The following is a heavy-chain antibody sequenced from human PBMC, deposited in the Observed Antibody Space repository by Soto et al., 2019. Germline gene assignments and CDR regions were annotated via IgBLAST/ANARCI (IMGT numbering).Heavy chain of an antibody. V-gene: IGHV3-66*01. Sequence: PGGSLRLSCAASGFTVSSNYMSWVRQAPGKGLEWVSVIYSGGSTYYADSVKGRFTISRDNSKNTLYLQMNSLRAEDTAVYYCARAESYDAFDIWGQGTMVTVSS. CDR3: ARAESYDAFDI. CDR2: IYSGGST. J-gene: IGHJ3*02. CDR1: GFTVSSNY.